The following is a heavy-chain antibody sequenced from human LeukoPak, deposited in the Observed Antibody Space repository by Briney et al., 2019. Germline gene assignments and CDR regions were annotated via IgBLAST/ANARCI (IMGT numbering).Heavy chain of an antibody. CDR2: IIPIFGTA. CDR1: GGTFSSYA. V-gene: IGHV1-69*05. J-gene: IGHJ1*01. Sequence: ASVKVSCKASGGTFSSYAISWVRQAPGQGLEWMGGIIPIFGTANYAQKFQGRVTITTDESTSTAYMELSSLRSEDTAVYYCARQFCSGGSCYSEYFQHWGQGTLVTVSS. D-gene: IGHD2-15*01. CDR3: ARQFCSGGSCYSEYFQH.